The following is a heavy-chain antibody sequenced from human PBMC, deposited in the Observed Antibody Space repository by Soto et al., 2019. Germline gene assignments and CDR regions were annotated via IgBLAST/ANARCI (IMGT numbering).Heavy chain of an antibody. CDR2: SRNKANSYTI. J-gene: IGHJ4*02. CDR3: ARSTTGEGCFDY. Sequence: EVQLVESGGGLVQPGGSLRLSCAASGFTFSDQYIDWVRQAPGKGLEWVGRSRNKANSYTIEYAASVKGRFTISRDDSKNSVYLQMNSLKTEDTAVYYCARSTTGEGCFDYWGQGTLVTVSS. D-gene: IGHD1-1*01. V-gene: IGHV3-72*01. CDR1: GFTFSDQY.